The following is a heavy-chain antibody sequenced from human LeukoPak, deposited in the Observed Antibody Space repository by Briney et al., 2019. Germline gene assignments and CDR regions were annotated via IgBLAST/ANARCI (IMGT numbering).Heavy chain of an antibody. V-gene: IGHV3-11*01. CDR2: ISSSGSTI. J-gene: IGHJ4*02. D-gene: IGHD6-13*01. CDR3: VRSRPYSSSWYDY. CDR1: GFTFSDYY. Sequence: GGSLRLSCAASGFTFSDYYMSWIRQAPGKGLEWVSYISSSGSTIYYADSVKGRFTISRDNAKNSLYLQMNSLRAEDTAVYYCVRSRPYSSSWYDYWGQGTLVTVSS.